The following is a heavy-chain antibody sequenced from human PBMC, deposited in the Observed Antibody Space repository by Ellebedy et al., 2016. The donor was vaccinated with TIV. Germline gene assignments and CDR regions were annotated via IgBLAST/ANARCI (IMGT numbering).Heavy chain of an antibody. J-gene: IGHJ3*02. V-gene: IGHV3-7*01. CDR2: IKQDGSEK. Sequence: GESLKISXAASGFTFSSYDMHWVRQAPGKGLEWVANIKQDGSEKYYVDSVKGRFTISRDNAKNSLYLQMNNLRAEDTAVYYCAGEQQLVQGAFDIWGQGTMVTVSS. D-gene: IGHD6-13*01. CDR1: GFTFSSYD. CDR3: AGEQQLVQGAFDI.